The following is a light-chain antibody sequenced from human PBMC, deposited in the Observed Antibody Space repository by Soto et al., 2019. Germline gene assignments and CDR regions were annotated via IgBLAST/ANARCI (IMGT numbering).Light chain of an antibody. CDR1: QNVDKF. CDR3: QQRKNWPPIT. Sequence: EIALTQSPATLSLSPGETATLSCRASQNVDKFLAWYQQRPGQPPRLLIFDSSNRATGVPVRFSGSGSGTVFTLAIGSREPEDSAVYYCQQRKNWPPITFGQGTRLEIK. CDR2: DSS. J-gene: IGKJ5*01. V-gene: IGKV3-11*01.